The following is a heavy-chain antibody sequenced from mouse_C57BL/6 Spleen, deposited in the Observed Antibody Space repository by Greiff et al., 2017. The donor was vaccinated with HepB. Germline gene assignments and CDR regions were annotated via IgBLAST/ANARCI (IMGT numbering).Heavy chain of an antibody. CDR2: IHPNSGST. V-gene: IGHV1-64*01. CDR1: GYTFTSYW. D-gene: IGHD2-4*01. Sequence: QVQLQQPGAELVKPGASVKLSCKASGYTFTSYWMHWVKQRPGQGLEWIGMIHPNSGSTNYHEKFKSKATLTVDKSSSTAYMQLSSLTSEDSAVYYCARYDYDGDFAYWGQGTLVTVSA. J-gene: IGHJ3*01. CDR3: ARYDYDGDFAY.